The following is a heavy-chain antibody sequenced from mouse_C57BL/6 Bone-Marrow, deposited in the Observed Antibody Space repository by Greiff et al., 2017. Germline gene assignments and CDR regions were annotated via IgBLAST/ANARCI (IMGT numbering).Heavy chain of an antibody. D-gene: IGHD6-1*01. CDR2: FHPYNDDT. J-gene: IGHJ2*01. V-gene: IGHV1-47*01. CDR3: ARSSAVFYYFDY. CDR1: GYTFTTYS. Sequence: VQLQQSGAELVKPGASVTLSCKASGYTFTTYSIEWMKQNPGKSLEWIGNFHPYNDDTKYNEQFKGKATLTVENSSNADYLELSRLTSDDSAVYYCARSSAVFYYFDYWGQGTTLTVSS.